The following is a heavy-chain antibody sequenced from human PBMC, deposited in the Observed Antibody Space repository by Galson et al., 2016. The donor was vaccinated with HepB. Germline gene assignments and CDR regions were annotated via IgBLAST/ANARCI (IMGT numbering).Heavy chain of an antibody. CDR3: ASNKGGSSSLAFDI. V-gene: IGHV3-21*04. CDR1: GFTFSSHS. Sequence: SLRLSCAASGFTFSSHSMNWVRQAPGKGLEWVSFISSGSSSTYIYYADSVKGRFTISRDTSKNQFSLKLSSVTAADTAVYYWASNKGGSSSLAFDIWGQGTMVTVSS. D-gene: IGHD6-13*01. CDR2: ISSGSSSTYI. J-gene: IGHJ3*02.